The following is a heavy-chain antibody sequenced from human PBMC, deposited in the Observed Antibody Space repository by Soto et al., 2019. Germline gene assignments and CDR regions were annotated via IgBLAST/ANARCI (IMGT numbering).Heavy chain of an antibody. Sequence: QVQLQQWGAGLLKPSETLSLTCAVYGGSFSGYYWSWIRQPPGKGLEWIGEINPSGSTNYNPSLKSRVTISVNTSKNQCSLKLTSVTAADTAVYSCASRSSTSPPSYWGQGTLVTVSS. D-gene: IGHD2-2*01. J-gene: IGHJ4*02. CDR3: ASRSSTSPPSY. CDR1: GGSFSGYY. V-gene: IGHV4-34*01. CDR2: INPSGST.